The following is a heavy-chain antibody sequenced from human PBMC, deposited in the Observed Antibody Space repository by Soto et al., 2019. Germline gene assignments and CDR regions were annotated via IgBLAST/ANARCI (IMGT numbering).Heavy chain of an antibody. V-gene: IGHV4-39*01. CDR2: VFYDGGT. J-gene: IGHJ5*02. CDR3: ARYPTGLIWFDP. CDR1: GGSISSSSHY. Sequence: SETLSLTCTVSGGSISSSSHYWGWIRQPPGGGLEWVGSVFYDGGTFYNSSLRSRITISVDTSKNQFSLRLSSVTAADTAVYYCARYPTGLIWFDPWGQGTLVTVPQ. D-gene: IGHD4-17*01.